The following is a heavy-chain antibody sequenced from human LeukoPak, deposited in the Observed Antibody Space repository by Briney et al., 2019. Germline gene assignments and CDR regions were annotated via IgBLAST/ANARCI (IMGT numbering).Heavy chain of an antibody. CDR3: ATSGAATIFGSYYFDY. CDR1: GGTFSSYA. V-gene: IGHV1-69*06. Sequence: SVKVSCKASGGTFSSYAISWVRQAPGQGLEWMGGIIPIFGTANYAQKFQGRVTITADTSTDTAYMELSSLRSEDTAVYYCATSGAATIFGSYYFDYWGQGTLVTVSS. CDR2: IIPIFGTA. J-gene: IGHJ4*02. D-gene: IGHD3-3*01.